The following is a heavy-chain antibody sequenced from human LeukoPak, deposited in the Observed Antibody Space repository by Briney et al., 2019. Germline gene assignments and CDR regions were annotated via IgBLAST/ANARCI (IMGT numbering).Heavy chain of an antibody. CDR3: ANIALPHYNPPYYYYGMDV. CDR2: ISYDGSNK. V-gene: IGHV3-30*18. CDR1: GFTFSSYG. J-gene: IGHJ6*02. Sequence: PGRSLRLSCEASGFTFSSYGMHWVRQAPGKGLEWVAVISYDGSNKYYADSVKGRFTISRDNSKNTLYLQMNSLRAEDTAVYYCANIALPHYNPPYYYYGMDVWGQGTTVTVSS. D-gene: IGHD1-14*01.